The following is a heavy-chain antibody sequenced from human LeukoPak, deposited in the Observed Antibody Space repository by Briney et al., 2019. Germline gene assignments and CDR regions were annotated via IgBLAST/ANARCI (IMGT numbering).Heavy chain of an antibody. D-gene: IGHD6-19*01. V-gene: IGHV3-53*01. CDR1: GFTVSSNH. J-gene: IGHJ4*02. CDR2: ICSGGST. Sequence: GGSLRLSCAAPGFTVSSNHMSWVRQAPGKGLEWVSVICSGGSTYYADSVKGRFTISRDNSKNTLYLQMNSLRAEDTAVYYCARAGAVEVFDYWGQGTLVTVSS. CDR3: ARAGAVEVFDY.